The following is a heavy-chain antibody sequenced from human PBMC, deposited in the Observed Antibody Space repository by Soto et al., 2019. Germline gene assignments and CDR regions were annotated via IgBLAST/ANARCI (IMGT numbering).Heavy chain of an antibody. CDR2: IDSDGSTT. D-gene: IGHD4-4*01. CDR3: ARPGYSNCGPGVDV. Sequence: EVQLVESGGGLVQPGGSLRLSCAASGFTFSVYWMHWVRQAPGKGLVWVSRIDSDGSTTSYADSAKGRFTISRDDAKSTLYLQMNSLSAEDTAVYYCARPGYSNCGPGVDVWGQGTTVTVPS. J-gene: IGHJ6*02. V-gene: IGHV3-74*01. CDR1: GFTFSVYW.